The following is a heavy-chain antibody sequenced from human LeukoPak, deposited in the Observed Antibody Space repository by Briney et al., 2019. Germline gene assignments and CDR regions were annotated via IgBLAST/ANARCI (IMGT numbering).Heavy chain of an antibody. J-gene: IGHJ4*02. CDR1: GGSISSYY. Sequence: SETLSLTCTVSGGSISSYYWSWIRQPPGKGLEWIGYIYYSGSTNYNPSLKSRVTISVDTSKNQFSLKLSSVTAADTAVYYCVRDHGATTPHFDYWGQGTLVTVSS. V-gene: IGHV4-59*01. CDR3: VRDHGATTPHFDY. CDR2: IYYSGST. D-gene: IGHD5-12*01.